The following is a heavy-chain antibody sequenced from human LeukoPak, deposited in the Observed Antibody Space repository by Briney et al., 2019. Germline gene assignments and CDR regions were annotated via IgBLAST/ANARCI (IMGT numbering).Heavy chain of an antibody. J-gene: IGHJ6*02. CDR2: MDPNSGNT. CDR1: GYTFTTYD. CDR3: ARTYYYDSADFRILYGMDV. V-gene: IGHV1-8*01. Sequence: ASVKVSCKASGYTFTTYDINWVRQATGQGLEWMGWMDPNSGNTGYAQKFQGRVTMTRNTSIRTAYMELSSLRSEDTAVYYCARTYYYDSADFRILYGMDVWGQGTTVTVSS. D-gene: IGHD3-22*01.